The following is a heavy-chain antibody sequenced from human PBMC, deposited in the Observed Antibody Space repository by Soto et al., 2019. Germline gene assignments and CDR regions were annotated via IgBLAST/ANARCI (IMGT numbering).Heavy chain of an antibody. Sequence: ASVKVSCKASGYTFTVYYMHWVRQAPGQGLEWMGWINPNSGGTNYAQKFQGWVTMTRDTSISTAYMELSRLRSDDTAVYYCAKSRGVFGVEMDVWGKGTTVTVSS. CDR3: AKSRGVFGVEMDV. CDR1: GYTFTVYY. V-gene: IGHV1-2*04. J-gene: IGHJ6*04. CDR2: INPNSGGT. D-gene: IGHD3-3*01.